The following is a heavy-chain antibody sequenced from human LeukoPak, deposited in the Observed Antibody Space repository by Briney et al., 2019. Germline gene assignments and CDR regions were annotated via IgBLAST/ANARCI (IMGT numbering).Heavy chain of an antibody. CDR2: IYYSGST. J-gene: IGHJ4*02. CDR3: ARVPISTSARGYFDY. CDR1: GGSVSSGGYY. V-gene: IGHV4-61*08. Sequence: SETLSLTCTVSGGSVSSGGYYWSWIRQPPGKGLEWIGYIYYSGSTTYNPSLNSRVTISVDTSKNKFSLKLSSVTAADTAVYYCARVPISTSARGYFDYRGQGTLVTVSS. D-gene: IGHD3-10*01.